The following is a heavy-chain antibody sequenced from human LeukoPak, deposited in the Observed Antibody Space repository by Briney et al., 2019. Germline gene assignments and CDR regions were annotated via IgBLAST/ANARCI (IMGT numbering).Heavy chain of an antibody. J-gene: IGHJ4*02. Sequence: QPGESLPLPCAASGFTFSSYWLHWVRQPPGKGLVWVSRINSDGSTNNYPDSVKGRITISRDNAKYTLYLQLNSLRAEDTAVYYCSRDHCSGGSCYYGLFDFWGQGTLVTVSS. D-gene: IGHD2-15*01. V-gene: IGHV3-74*01. CDR3: SRDHCSGGSCYYGLFDF. CDR2: INSDGSTN. CDR1: GFTFSSYW.